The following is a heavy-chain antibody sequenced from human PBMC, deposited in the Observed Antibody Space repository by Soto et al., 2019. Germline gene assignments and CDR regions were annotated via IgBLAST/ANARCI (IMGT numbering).Heavy chain of an antibody. J-gene: IGHJ6*02. CDR1: GYTFKSYD. CDR3: ARKSYIGNFAMDV. D-gene: IGHD1-26*01. V-gene: IGHV1-18*04. CDR2: ISGHNGKA. Sequence: QVQLVQSGAEVKEPGASVTVSCKASGYTFKSYDFMWLRKAPGQGLEWMGWISGHNGKAAYAENFQGRVIMTTDTSTATASMDLRGLRSDDTAVYYCARKSYIGNFAMDVWGQGTTVTVSS.